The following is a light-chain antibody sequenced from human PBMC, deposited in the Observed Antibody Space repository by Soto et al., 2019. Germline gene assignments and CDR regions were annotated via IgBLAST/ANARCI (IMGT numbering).Light chain of an antibody. CDR1: QSVNSN. CDR3: QQRSDSIT. Sequence: EIVLTQSPATLSLSPGERATLSCRASQSVNSNLAWYQQKAGQAPRLLIYGTSTRATGIPARLSGSGSGTEFTLTVSSLQSEDFSVYYCQQRSDSITFGQGTRLEIK. J-gene: IGKJ5*01. V-gene: IGKV3-15*01. CDR2: GTS.